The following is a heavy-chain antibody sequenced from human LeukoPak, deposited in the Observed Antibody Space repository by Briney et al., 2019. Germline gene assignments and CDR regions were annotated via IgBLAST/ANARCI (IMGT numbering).Heavy chain of an antibody. V-gene: IGHV3-21*01. J-gene: IGHJ4*02. CDR1: GFTFSSYS. CDR3: ARDLGERDSPDY. D-gene: IGHD3-10*01. CDR2: ISRSSRYI. Sequence: GGSLRLSCAASGFTFSSYSMNWVRQAPGKGLEWVSSISRSSRYIYYADSVKDRFTISRDNAQNSLYLQMNSLRAEDTAVYYCARDLGERDSPDYWGQGTLVTVSS.